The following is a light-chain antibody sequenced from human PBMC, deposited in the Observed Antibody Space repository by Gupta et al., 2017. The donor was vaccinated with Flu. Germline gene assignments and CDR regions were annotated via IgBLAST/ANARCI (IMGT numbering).Light chain of an antibody. CDR2: MAS. V-gene: IGKV1-5*03. CDR3: QQDAGTWT. Sequence: DIQLTQSPATLSASVGDRVTITCRASQSISTWLAWYQQKPGRAPKLLIYMASSLQRGVPYRFSGSGSVTEFTLTIISLQAEDFATYYCQQDAGTWTFGQGTMLEI. CDR1: QSISTW. J-gene: IGKJ1*01.